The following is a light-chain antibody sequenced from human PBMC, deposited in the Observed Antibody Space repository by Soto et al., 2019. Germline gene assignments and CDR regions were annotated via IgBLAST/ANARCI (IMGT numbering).Light chain of an antibody. V-gene: IGKV3-20*01. CDR2: AAS. CDR1: QSVSSSF. Sequence: IVLTQSPGTLSLSPGERATLSCVTSQSVSSSFLAWYQQTPGQAPRLLIYAASSRATGIPDRFSGSGSGTDFTLTISRLEPEDFAVYYCQQYGNSPQTFGQGTKVDI. CDR3: QQYGNSPQT. J-gene: IGKJ1*01.